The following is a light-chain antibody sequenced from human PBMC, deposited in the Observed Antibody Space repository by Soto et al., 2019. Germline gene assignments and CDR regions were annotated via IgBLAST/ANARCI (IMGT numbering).Light chain of an antibody. Sequence: MTQSPSTLSASVGDRVTLSCRTSHSVNSHVAWYQQKPGQAPRLLIYGASTRATGLPARFSGSGSGTEFTLIISSLQSEDSAVYYCQQYDNWPIPFGQGTRLEI. J-gene: IGKJ5*01. V-gene: IGKV3-15*01. CDR1: HSVNSH. CDR3: QQYDNWPIP. CDR2: GAS.